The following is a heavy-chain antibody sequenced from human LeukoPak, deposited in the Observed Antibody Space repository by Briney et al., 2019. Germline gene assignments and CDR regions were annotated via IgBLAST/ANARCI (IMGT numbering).Heavy chain of an antibody. CDR2: INTDGRNT. V-gene: IGHV3-74*01. CDR3: ARVGKSGSYYYFDY. CDR1: GFTFNTFT. Sequence: GGSLRLSCAASGFTFNTFTMNWVRQAPGKGLVWVSRINTDGRNTGYADSVKGRFTISRDNAKNTLYLQMTILTAEDTAVYYCARVGKSGSYYYFDYWGQGTLVTVSS. D-gene: IGHD1-26*01. J-gene: IGHJ4*02.